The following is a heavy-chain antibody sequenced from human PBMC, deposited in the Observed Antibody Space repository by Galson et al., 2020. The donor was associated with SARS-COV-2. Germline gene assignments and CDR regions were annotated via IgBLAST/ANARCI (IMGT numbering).Heavy chain of an antibody. Sequence: ASVKVYCKVSGYTLTELSIHWVRQAPGKELEWMGGFDPEDGETIYAQKFQGRVTMTEDTSTDTAYMELSSLRSEDTAVYYCATTTAITISDWFDPWGQGTLVTVSS. D-gene: IGHD3-9*01. CDR3: ATTTAITISDWFDP. CDR1: GYTLTELS. CDR2: FDPEDGET. J-gene: IGHJ5*02. V-gene: IGHV1-24*01.